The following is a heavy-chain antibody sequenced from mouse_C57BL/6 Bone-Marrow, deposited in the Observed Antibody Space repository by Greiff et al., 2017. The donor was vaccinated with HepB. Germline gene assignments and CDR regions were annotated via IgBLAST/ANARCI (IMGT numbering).Heavy chain of an antibody. CDR2: ICSGGST. V-gene: IGHV2-2*01. CDR1: GFSFTSYG. J-gene: IGHJ2*01. D-gene: IGHD2-2*01. Sequence: VQLQQSGPGLVQPSQSLSITCTVSGFSFTSYGVHWVRQSPGKGLEWLGVICSGGSTNYNAAFISRLCISKDNSKSQAFFKMNSLQADDTAIYYCARNGNGYYFDYWGQGTTLTVSS. CDR3: ARNGNGYYFDY.